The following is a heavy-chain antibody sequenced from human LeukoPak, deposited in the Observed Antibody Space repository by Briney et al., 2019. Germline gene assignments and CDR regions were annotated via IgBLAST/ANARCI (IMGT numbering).Heavy chain of an antibody. J-gene: IGHJ3*02. CDR3: AREPAIATNAFDI. CDR2: INAGNGNT. V-gene: IGHV1-3*01. D-gene: IGHD6-13*01. CDR1: GYTFTSYA. Sequence: GASVKVSCKASGYTFTSYAMHWVRQAPGQRLEWTGWINAGNGNTKYSQKFQGRVTITRDTSASTAYMELSSLRSEDTAVYYCAREPAIATNAFDIWGQGTMVTVSS.